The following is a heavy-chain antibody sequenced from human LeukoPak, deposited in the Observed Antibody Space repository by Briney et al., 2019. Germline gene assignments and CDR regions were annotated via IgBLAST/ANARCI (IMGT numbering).Heavy chain of an antibody. V-gene: IGHV4-4*02. D-gene: IGHD3-10*01. J-gene: IGHJ4*02. CDR2: IYHSGST. CDR1: GGSISSSNW. Sequence: SETLSLTCAVSGGSISSSNWWSWARQPPGKGLEWIGEIYHSGSTNYNPSLKSRVTISVDKSKNQFSLKLSSVTAADTAVYYCARDRDYGSGTLDYWGQGTLVTVSS. CDR3: ARDRDYGSGTLDY.